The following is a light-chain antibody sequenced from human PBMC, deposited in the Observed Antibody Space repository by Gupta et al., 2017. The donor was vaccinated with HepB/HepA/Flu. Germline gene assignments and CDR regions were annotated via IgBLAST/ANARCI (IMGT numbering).Light chain of an antibody. V-gene: IGKV3-15*01. CDR1: QNINNN. CDR3: QQNDKWPPT. CDR2: GAS. J-gene: IGKJ2*01. Sequence: EIVMTQSPATLSMSPGEKATLSCRASQNINNNLAWYQRKPGQAPRLLIFGASMRDPDIPASFSGSGSGTEFTLTISSLQSEDFAVYFCQQNDKWPPTFGQGTKLEVK.